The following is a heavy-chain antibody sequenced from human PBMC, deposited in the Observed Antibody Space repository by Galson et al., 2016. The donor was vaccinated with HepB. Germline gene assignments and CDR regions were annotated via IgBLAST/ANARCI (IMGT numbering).Heavy chain of an antibody. J-gene: IGHJ4*02. Sequence: SLRLSCAASGFTFSSYSMNWVRQAPGRGPEWVSSISSSSSYIHYADSVKGRFTISRDNAKNSLYLQMNSLRAEDTAVYYCARDILWFGELTRVYYFDYWGQGTLVTVSS. CDR2: ISSSSSYI. CDR3: ARDILWFGELTRVYYFDY. D-gene: IGHD3-10*01. V-gene: IGHV3-21*01. CDR1: GFTFSSYS.